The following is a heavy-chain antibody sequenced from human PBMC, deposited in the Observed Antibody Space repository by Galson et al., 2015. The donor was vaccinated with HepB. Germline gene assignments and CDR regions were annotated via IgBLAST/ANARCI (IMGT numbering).Heavy chain of an antibody. CDR3: AKDRRTGTTPPDGFDI. CDR1: GFTFSSYA. D-gene: IGHD1-1*01. J-gene: IGHJ3*02. V-gene: IGHV3-23*01. Sequence: SLRLSCAASGFTFSSYAMSWVRQVPEKGLGWVSSISGSDGGTYYTDSVKGRFTISRDDSKSTLYLQMNSLRAEDTAVYYCAKDRRTGTTPPDGFDIWGQGTMVTVSS. CDR2: ISGSDGGT.